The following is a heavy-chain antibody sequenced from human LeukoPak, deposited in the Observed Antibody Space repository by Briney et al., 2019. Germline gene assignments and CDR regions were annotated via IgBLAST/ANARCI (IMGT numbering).Heavy chain of an antibody. J-gene: IGHJ6*03. CDR3: ARFGMVRGVKGYYYYYMDV. Sequence: PGRSLRLSCAASGFTFSSYAMHWVRQAPGKGLEWVAVISYDGSNKYYADSVKGRFTISRDNSKSTLYLQMNSLRAEDTAVYYCARFGMVRGVKGYYYYYMDVWGKGTTVTVSS. V-gene: IGHV3-30*04. CDR1: GFTFSSYA. CDR2: ISYDGSNK. D-gene: IGHD3-10*01.